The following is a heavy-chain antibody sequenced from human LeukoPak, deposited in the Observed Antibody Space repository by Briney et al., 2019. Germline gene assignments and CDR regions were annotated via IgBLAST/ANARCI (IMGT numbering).Heavy chain of an antibody. J-gene: IGHJ5*02. Sequence: PGGSLRLSCAASGFTLSSYAMRWVRQAPGKGLEWVSAISGSGGSTYYADSVKGRFTISRDNSKNTLYLQMNSLRAEDTAVYYCAKDPSSGRIAAAGPLNWFDPWGQGTLVTVSS. V-gene: IGHV3-23*01. D-gene: IGHD6-13*01. CDR3: AKDPSSGRIAAAGPLNWFDP. CDR2: ISGSGGST. CDR1: GFTLSSYA.